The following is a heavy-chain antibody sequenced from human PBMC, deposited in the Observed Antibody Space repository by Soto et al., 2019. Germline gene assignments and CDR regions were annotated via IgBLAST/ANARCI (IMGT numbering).Heavy chain of an antibody. V-gene: IGHV3-33*01. CDR1: GFTFSSYG. CDR2: IGYDGSNK. Sequence: QVQLVESGGGVVQPGRSLRLSCAASGFTFSSYGMHWVRQAPGKGLQWVAVIGYDGSNKYYADSVKGRFTISRDNSKNTLYLQMNSLRAEDTAVYYCARDQGRGYNYGFDYWGQGTLVTVSS. CDR3: ARDQGRGYNYGFDY. J-gene: IGHJ4*02. D-gene: IGHD5-18*01.